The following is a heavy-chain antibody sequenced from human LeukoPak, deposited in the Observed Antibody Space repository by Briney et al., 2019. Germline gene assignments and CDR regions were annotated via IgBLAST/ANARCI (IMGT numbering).Heavy chain of an antibody. V-gene: IGHV1-69*04. Sequence: SVKVSCKASGGTFSSYAISWVRQAPGQGLEWMGRIIPVLGIANYAQKFQGRVTITADKSTSTAYMELSSLRSEDTAVYYCARAHISGDYDSSGYPFDYWGQGTLVTVPS. CDR3: ARAHISGDYDSSGYPFDY. J-gene: IGHJ4*02. CDR1: GGTFSSYA. CDR2: IIPVLGIA. D-gene: IGHD3-22*01.